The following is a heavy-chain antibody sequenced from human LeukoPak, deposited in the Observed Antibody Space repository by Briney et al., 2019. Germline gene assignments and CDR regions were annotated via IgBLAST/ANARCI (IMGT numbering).Heavy chain of an antibody. CDR3: ARTISIRSDTWGDIKYFDY. CDR2: VYYSGDT. J-gene: IGHJ4*02. Sequence: SETLSLTCSVSGGSISSSSYHWDWIRQSPGKGLEWIGDVYYSGDTHYKPSLKSRLTISVDTSKNKFYLRMSSVTAADTAVYYYARTISIRSDTWGDIKYFDYWGQGTLVTVSS. D-gene: IGHD3-10*01. V-gene: IGHV4-39*01. CDR1: GGSISSSSYH.